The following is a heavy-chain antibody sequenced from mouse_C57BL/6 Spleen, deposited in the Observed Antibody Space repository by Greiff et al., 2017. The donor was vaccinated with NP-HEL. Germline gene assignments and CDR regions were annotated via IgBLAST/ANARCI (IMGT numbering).Heavy chain of an antibody. Sequence: EVQLQQSGPVLVKPGASVKMSCKASGYTFTDYYMNWVKQSHGKSLEWIGVINPYNGGTSYNQKFKGKATLTVDKSSSTAYMELSSLTSEDSAVYYCARGVITTVVDMDYWGQGTSVTVSS. CDR1: GYTFTDYY. CDR2: INPYNGGT. V-gene: IGHV1-19*01. CDR3: ARGVITTVVDMDY. J-gene: IGHJ4*01. D-gene: IGHD1-1*01.